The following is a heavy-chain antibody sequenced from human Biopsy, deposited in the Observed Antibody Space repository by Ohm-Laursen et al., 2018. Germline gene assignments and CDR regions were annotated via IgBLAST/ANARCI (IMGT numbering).Heavy chain of an antibody. J-gene: IGHJ4*02. CDR2: ISHDGSVK. D-gene: IGHD4-17*01. V-gene: IGHV3-30*03. Sequence: GQTLSLTCAASGFTFSSYGMQWVRQAPGKGLEWVAVISHDGSVKHYADSVRGRFTISRDNAKNTAYLQMNSLRADDTALYYCATDHYGSINYWGQGTLVTVSS. CDR3: ATDHYGSINY. CDR1: GFTFSSYG.